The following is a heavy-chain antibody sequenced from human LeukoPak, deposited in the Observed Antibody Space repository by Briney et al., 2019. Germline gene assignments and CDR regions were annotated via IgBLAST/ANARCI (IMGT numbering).Heavy chain of an antibody. CDR2: THFSGTT. V-gene: IGHV4-59*11. Sequence: SETLSLTCSVSGGSISRHYWTWIRQPPGKGLEWIGYTHFSGTTNYNPSLKSRATISLDRAKNQISLTLTSVTAADTAVYFCARPKAAGSYDLWGQGTLVTVSS. CDR3: ARPKAAGSYDL. CDR1: GGSISRHY. D-gene: IGHD6-13*01. J-gene: IGHJ5*02.